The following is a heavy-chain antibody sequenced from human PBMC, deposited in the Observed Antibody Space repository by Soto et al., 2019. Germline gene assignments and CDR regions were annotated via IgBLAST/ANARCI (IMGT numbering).Heavy chain of an antibody. CDR3: ATFGGVGAYSRSKSCRPFDY. CDR2: INHSGIT. V-gene: IGHV4-34*01. CDR1: GLSCIGYC. D-gene: IGHD2-2*01. Sequence: ASDTLSLTCAGYGLSCIGYCWGWIREPPGKGVEWILEINHSGITNYNPSLKSRVTISVDTSKNQFSLKLSSVTAADTAVYYCATFGGVGAYSRSKSCRPFDYWGPRPLVTVSS. J-gene: IGHJ4*02.